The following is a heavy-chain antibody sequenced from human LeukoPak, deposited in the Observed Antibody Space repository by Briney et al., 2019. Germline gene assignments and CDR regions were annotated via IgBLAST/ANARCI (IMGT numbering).Heavy chain of an antibody. CDR1: GFIFSSYW. CDR3: ARDPGDYVGNDAFDI. J-gene: IGHJ3*02. Sequence: GGSLRLSCAASGFIFSSYWMHWVRQAPGKGLVWVSRIHSDGSDTTYADSVKGRFTISRDNAKNTLYLQMNSLRAEDTAVYYCARDPGDYVGNDAFDIWGQGTMVTVSS. CDR2: IHSDGSDT. D-gene: IGHD4-17*01. V-gene: IGHV3-74*01.